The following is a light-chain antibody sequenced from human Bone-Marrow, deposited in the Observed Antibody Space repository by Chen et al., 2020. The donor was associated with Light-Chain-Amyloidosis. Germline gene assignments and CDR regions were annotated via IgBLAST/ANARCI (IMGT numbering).Light chain of an antibody. V-gene: IGKV1-5*03. CDR1: QDIGDW. CDR2: KAS. Sequence: DIRMTQSPSTLPASVGERVTITCRASQDIGDWLAWFQQKPGKAPDLLIYKASILQPGVPSRFSGSGSGTEFTLSINSLQPDDFATYFCQQSKLFSFTFGPGTTL. CDR3: QQSKLFSFT. J-gene: IGKJ2*01.